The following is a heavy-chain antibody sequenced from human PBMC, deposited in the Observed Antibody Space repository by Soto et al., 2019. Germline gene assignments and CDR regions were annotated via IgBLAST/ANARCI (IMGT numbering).Heavy chain of an antibody. J-gene: IGHJ6*02. Sequence: NLPETLSLTCSFSGGSVRSGNHFWNWIRQPPGRGLEWLGYMYYTGVTNYNPSLKSRVSMSVDTSKNQFSLKLTSLSAADTAVYYCARGGEPLGYYGLDVWGQGNPGHRLL. CDR3: ARGGEPLGYYGLDV. D-gene: IGHD3-10*01. CDR1: GGSVRSGNHF. CDR2: MYYTGVT. V-gene: IGHV4-61*01.